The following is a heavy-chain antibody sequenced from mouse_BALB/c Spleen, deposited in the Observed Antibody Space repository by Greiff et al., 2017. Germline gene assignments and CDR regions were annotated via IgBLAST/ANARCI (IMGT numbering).Heavy chain of an antibody. CDR1: GFTFSSYA. Sequence: EVQLVESGGGLVKPGGSLKLSCAASGFTFSSYAMSWVRQTPEKRLEWVASISSGGSTYYPDSVKGRFTISRDNARNILYLQMSSLRSEDTAMYYCARGRYDAMDYWGQGTSVTVSS. CDR3: ARGRYDAMDY. V-gene: IGHV5-6-5*01. J-gene: IGHJ4*01. CDR2: ISSGGST.